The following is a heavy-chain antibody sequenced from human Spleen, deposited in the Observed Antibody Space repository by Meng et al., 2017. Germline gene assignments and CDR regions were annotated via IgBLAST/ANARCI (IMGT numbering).Heavy chain of an antibody. V-gene: IGHV3-7*01. Sequence: GESLKISCAASGFTFSSYWMSWVRQAPGKGLEWVANIKQDGSEKYYVDSVKGRFTIYRDNAKNSLYLQMNSLRAEDTAVYYCAREWGSGALDYWGQGTLVTVSS. CDR1: GFTFSSYW. CDR2: IKQDGSEK. J-gene: IGHJ4*02. D-gene: IGHD3-10*01. CDR3: AREWGSGALDY.